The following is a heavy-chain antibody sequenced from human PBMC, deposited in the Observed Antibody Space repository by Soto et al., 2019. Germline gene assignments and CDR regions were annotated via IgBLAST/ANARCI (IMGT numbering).Heavy chain of an antibody. CDR3: ARSGAPEGC. J-gene: IGHJ4*02. CDR1: GYTFTSSA. V-gene: IGHV1-18*01. Sequence: QVQLVQSGAEVKKPGASVKVSCKASGYTFTSSAISWVRQAPGQGLEWMGWISAYNGNTNYAQKLQGRVTMTTDTATTTAYMELRSLRSEDTPVDYWARSGAPEGCWGQGNRVPVSS. D-gene: IGHD3-10*01. CDR2: ISAYNGNT.